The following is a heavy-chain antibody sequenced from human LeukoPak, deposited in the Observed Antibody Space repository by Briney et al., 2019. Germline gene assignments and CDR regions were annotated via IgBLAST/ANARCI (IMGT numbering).Heavy chain of an antibody. CDR1: GFTFSSYA. CDR3: AKVVDFWSGYSDYYYGMDV. CDR2: ISGSGGST. V-gene: IGHV3-23*01. D-gene: IGHD3-3*01. J-gene: IGHJ6*02. Sequence: AGGSLRLSCAASGFTFSSYAMSWVRQAPGKGLEWVSAISGSGGSTYYADSVKGRFTISRDNSKNTLYLQMNSLRAEDTAVYYCAKVVDFWSGYSDYYYGMDVWGQGTTVTVSS.